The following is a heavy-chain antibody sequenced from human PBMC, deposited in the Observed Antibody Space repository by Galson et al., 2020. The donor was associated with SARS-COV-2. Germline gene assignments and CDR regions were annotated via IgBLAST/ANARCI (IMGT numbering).Heavy chain of an antibody. V-gene: IGHV1-24*01. J-gene: IGHJ4*02. Sequence: ASVKVSCKVSGYTLTELSMHWVRQAPGKGLEWMGGFDPEDGETIYAQKFHGRVTMTEDTSTDTAYMELSSLRSEDTAVYYCATYPAVFGVVIMSDYFDYWGQGTLVTVSS. D-gene: IGHD3-3*01. CDR1: GYTLTELS. CDR3: ATYPAVFGVVIMSDYFDY. CDR2: FDPEDGET.